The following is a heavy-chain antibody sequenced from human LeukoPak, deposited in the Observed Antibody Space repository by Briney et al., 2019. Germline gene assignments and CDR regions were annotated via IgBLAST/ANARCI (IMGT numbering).Heavy chain of an antibody. D-gene: IGHD3-22*01. Sequence: ASVMVSCKSSGFPFGSYGISWVRQAPGEGLEWMGWISAYNGDTNYAQKFQGRVTMTTDTSTGTVYLELRSLTSDDTAVYYCARELGFYFDNSGYYYFDSWGQGTPVTVSS. V-gene: IGHV1-18*01. CDR3: ARELGFYFDNSGYYYFDS. J-gene: IGHJ4*02. CDR1: GFPFGSYG. CDR2: ISAYNGDT.